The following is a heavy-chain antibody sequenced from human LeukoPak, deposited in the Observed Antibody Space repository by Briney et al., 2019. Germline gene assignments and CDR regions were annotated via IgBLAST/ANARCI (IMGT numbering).Heavy chain of an antibody. Sequence: GGSLRLSCAASGFTFSSYGMHWVRQAPGKGLEWVAFIRYDGSNKYYADSVKGRFTISRDNSKNTLYLQMNSLRAEDTAVYYCAKDRSSYSSGWYFFDYWGQGALVTVSS. V-gene: IGHV3-30*02. J-gene: IGHJ4*02. CDR3: AKDRSSYSSGWYFFDY. CDR1: GFTFSSYG. D-gene: IGHD6-19*01. CDR2: IRYDGSNK.